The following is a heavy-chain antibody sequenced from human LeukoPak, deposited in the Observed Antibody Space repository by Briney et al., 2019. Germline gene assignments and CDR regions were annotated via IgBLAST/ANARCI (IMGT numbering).Heavy chain of an antibody. CDR1: GGSFSGYY. CDR2: INHSGST. D-gene: IGHD6-19*01. CDR3: ARRQYSSGWYRGPYNWFDP. Sequence: SEALSLTCAVYGGSFSGYYWSWIRQPPGKGREWIGEINHSGSTNYNPSLKSRVTISVDTSKNQCSLKLSSVAAADTAWYYSARRQYSSGWYRGPYNWFDPWGQGTLVTVSS. V-gene: IGHV4-34*01. J-gene: IGHJ5*02.